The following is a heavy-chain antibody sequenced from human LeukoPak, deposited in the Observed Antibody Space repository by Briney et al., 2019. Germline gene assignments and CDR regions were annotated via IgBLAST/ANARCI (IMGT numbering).Heavy chain of an antibody. CDR3: ARGTWGEIAGRKSFEF. CDR1: EYTFTSYD. Sequence: ASVKVSCKASEYTFTSYDINWVRQATGQGLEWMGWMNPNSGNTGYAQKFQGRVTMTRVTSISTAYMELNNLTSEDTAVYYCARGTWGEIAGRKSFEFWGQGSLVTVSS. V-gene: IGHV1-8*01. CDR2: MNPNSGNT. J-gene: IGHJ4*02. D-gene: IGHD6-6*01.